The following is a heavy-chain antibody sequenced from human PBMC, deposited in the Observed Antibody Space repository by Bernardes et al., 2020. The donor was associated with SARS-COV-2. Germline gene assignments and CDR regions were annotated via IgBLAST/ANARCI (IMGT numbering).Heavy chain of an antibody. CDR3: AREGDYYDSSGYYYFDP. D-gene: IGHD3-22*01. J-gene: IGHJ5*02. V-gene: IGHV3-21*06. CDR2: ITSSSRYI. Sequence: GGSLRLSCAASGFTFSSYSMNWVRQAPGKGLEWVSSITSSSRYIYYADSVKGRFTISRDNAKNSLYLQMNSLRAEDTAVYYCAREGDYYDSSGYYYFDPWGQGTLVTVSS. CDR1: GFTFSSYS.